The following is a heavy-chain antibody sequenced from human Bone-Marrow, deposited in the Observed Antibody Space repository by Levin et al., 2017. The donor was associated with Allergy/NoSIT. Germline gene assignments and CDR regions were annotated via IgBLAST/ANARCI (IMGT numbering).Heavy chain of an antibody. CDR1: GYTFTNYY. V-gene: IGHV1-46*01. Sequence: AASVKVSCKASGYTFTNYYIHWVRQAPGQGLEWMGLISPSGGSALYAQKFRGRVTMTGDTSTSTVYMDLSSLTSEDTAIYYCARATDDEYSYYFMDVWGKGTTVTVSS. CDR3: ARATDDEYSYYFMDV. CDR2: ISPSGGSA. J-gene: IGHJ6*03. D-gene: IGHD1-26*01.